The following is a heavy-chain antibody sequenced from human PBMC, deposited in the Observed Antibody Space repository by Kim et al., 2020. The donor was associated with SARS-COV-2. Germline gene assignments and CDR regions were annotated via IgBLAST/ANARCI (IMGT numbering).Heavy chain of an antibody. J-gene: IGHJ4*02. CDR3: AKALGLLWFGELLYVFDY. D-gene: IGHD3-10*01. V-gene: IGHV3-23*01. Sequence: KGRFTISRDNSKNTLYLQMNSLRAEDTAVYYCAKALGLLWFGELLYVFDYWGQGTLVTVSS.